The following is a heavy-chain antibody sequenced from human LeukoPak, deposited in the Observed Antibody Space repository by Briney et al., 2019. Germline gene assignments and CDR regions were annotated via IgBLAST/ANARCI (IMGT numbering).Heavy chain of an antibody. D-gene: IGHD6-19*01. Sequence: GGSLRLSCAASGFTVSSNYMSWVRQAPGKGLEWVSIIYSGGSTYYADSLKGRFTISRDNSKNTLYLQMNSLRAEDTAVYYCARGQRSRGWSHYFDYWGQGALVTVSS. V-gene: IGHV3-53*01. J-gene: IGHJ4*02. CDR2: IYSGGST. CDR1: GFTVSSNY. CDR3: ARGQRSRGWSHYFDY.